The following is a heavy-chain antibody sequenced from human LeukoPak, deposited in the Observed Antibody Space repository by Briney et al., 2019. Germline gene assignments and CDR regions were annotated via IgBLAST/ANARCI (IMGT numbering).Heavy chain of an antibody. J-gene: IGHJ4*02. CDR1: GFTFSSYA. D-gene: IGHD5-12*01. Sequence: PGGSLRLPCAASGFTFSSYAMSWVRQAPGKGLEWVSAISGSGGSTYYADSVKGRFTISRDNSKNALYLQMNSLRAEDTAVYYCAKDDRPGYSGYDFDYWGQGTLVTVSS. CDR2: ISGSGGST. V-gene: IGHV3-23*01. CDR3: AKDDRPGYSGYDFDY.